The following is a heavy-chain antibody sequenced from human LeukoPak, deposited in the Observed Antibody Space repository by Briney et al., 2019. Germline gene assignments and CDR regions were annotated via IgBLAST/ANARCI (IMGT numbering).Heavy chain of an antibody. D-gene: IGHD5-12*01. V-gene: IGHV1-8*03. CDR2: MNPNSGNT. CDR3: ASSFVRSGYDPASDS. CDR1: GYTFTGYD. Sequence: GASVKVSCKASGYTFTGYDINWVRQATGQGLEWMGWMNPNSGNTGYAQKFQGRVTITRNTSISTAYMELSSLRSEDTAVYYCASSFVRSGYDPASDSWGQGTLVTVSS. J-gene: IGHJ4*02.